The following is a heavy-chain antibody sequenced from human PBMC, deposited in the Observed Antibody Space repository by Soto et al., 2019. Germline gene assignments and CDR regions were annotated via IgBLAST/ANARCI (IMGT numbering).Heavy chain of an antibody. CDR3: ARSPGFPNAHYDFRSGLHGMDV. V-gene: IGHV4-31*03. CDR1: GGSISSGGFY. J-gene: IGHJ6*02. CDR2: ISFNGST. Sequence: SETLSLTCSVSGGSISSGGFYWTWVRRHPGKGLEWIGYISFNGSTFYNPSLKSRLTISFDMSKNQISLRLTSLTAADTAVYFCARSPGFPNAHYDFRSGLHGMDVWGRGTTLTVSS. D-gene: IGHD3-3*01.